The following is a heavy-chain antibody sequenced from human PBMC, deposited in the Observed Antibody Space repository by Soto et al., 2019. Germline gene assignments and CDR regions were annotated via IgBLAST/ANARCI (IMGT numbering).Heavy chain of an antibody. CDR1: GYTFTSYA. V-gene: IGHV1-3*01. Sequence: ASVKVSCKASGYTFTSYAMHWVRQAPGQRLEWMGWINAGNGNTKYSQKFQGRVTITRDTSASTAYMELSSLRSEDTAVYYCAGPTAPYSSGWWVADYYYYGMDVWGQGTTVTVSS. CDR3: AGPTAPYSSGWWVADYYYYGMDV. J-gene: IGHJ6*02. CDR2: INAGNGNT. D-gene: IGHD6-19*01.